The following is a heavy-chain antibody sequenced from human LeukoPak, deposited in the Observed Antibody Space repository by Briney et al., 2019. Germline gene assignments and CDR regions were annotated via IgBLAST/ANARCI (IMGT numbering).Heavy chain of an antibody. CDR2: ISGSGGNT. V-gene: IGHV3-23*01. Sequence: PGGSLRLSCVASGFTFSSYAMDWVRQAPGQGLEWVSAISGSGGNTYYADSVKGRFTISRDHSKTTLFLQMNSLRAEDTAVYYCAKDLHDYGNYVGWFDSWGQGTLVTVSS. CDR3: AKDLHDYGNYVGWFDS. CDR1: GFTFSSYA. D-gene: IGHD4-11*01. J-gene: IGHJ5*01.